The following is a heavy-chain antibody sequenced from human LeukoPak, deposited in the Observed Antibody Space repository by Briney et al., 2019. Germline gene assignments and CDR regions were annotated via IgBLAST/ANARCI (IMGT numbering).Heavy chain of an antibody. V-gene: IGHV3-9*01. CDR3: AKAFGYNSGWRFDY. D-gene: IGHD6-19*01. CDR2: ISWNSGSI. CDR1: GFTFDDYA. Sequence: PGGSLRLSCAASGFTFDDYAMHWVRQAPGKGLEWVSGISWNSGSIGYADSVKGRFTISRDNAKNSLYLQMNSLRAEDTALYYCAKAFGYNSGWRFDYWGQGTLLTVSS. J-gene: IGHJ4*02.